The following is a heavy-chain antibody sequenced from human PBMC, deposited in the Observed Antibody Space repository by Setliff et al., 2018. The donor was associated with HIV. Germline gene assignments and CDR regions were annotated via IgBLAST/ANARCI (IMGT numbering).Heavy chain of an antibody. J-gene: IGHJ6*03. CDR3: ARDGGMGVYHMDV. CDR1: VFAFKIHN. V-gene: IGHV3-48*01. Sequence: HPGGSLRLSCAASVFAFKIHNMNWVRQAPGKGPEWLSYISYTSRTIYCADSVKGRFTISRDNDKNSLYLQMDSLRAEDTAVYYCARDGGMGVYHMDVWGKGTTGTVSS. D-gene: IGHD2-8*02. CDR2: ISYTSRTI.